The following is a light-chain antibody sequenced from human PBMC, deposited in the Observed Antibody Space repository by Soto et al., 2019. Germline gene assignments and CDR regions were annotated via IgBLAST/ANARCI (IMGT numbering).Light chain of an antibody. V-gene: IGLV2-14*01. Sequence: QSALTQPASVSGSPGQSITISCTGTSSDVGGYNYVSWYQQHPGKTHKLMIYEVSNRPSGVSNRFSGSKSANTASLTISGLQAEDEADYYCSSYTSSSTLVFGGGTKLTVL. CDR1: SSDVGGYNY. CDR2: EVS. J-gene: IGLJ2*01. CDR3: SSYTSSSTLV.